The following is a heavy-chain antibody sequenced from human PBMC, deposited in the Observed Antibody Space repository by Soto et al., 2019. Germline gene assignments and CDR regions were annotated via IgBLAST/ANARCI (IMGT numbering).Heavy chain of an antibody. CDR2: ISTYGDNT. D-gene: IGHD1-26*01. CDR1: GFTFYNYG. CDR3: ECLPPIVGWVDYFPGMVV. V-gene: IGHV1-18*01. J-gene: IGHJ6*02. Sequence: ASVKVSCKATGFTFYNYGLTWVRQAPGQGLEWMGWISTYGDNTKYAQKLQGRVTMTTDTSTSTAYMELRGLRSDDTAEYYCECLPPIVGWVDYFPGMVVWG.